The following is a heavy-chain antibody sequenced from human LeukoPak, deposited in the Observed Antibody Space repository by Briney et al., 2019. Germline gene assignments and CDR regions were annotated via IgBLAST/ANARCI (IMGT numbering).Heavy chain of an antibody. V-gene: IGHV1-69*04. Sequence: GVSVKVSCKASGGTFSSYAISWVRQAPGQGLEWMGRIIPILGIANYAQKFQGRVTITADKSTSTAYMELSSLRSEDTAVYYCARDTGVVITTGVDYWGQGTLVTVSS. CDR3: ARDTGVVITTGVDY. CDR1: GGTFSSYA. J-gene: IGHJ4*02. D-gene: IGHD3-22*01. CDR2: IIPILGIA.